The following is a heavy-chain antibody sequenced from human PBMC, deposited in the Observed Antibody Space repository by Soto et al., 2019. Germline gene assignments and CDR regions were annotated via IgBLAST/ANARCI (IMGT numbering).Heavy chain of an antibody. D-gene: IGHD3-3*01. Sequence: EVQLLESGGGLVQPGGSLRLSCAASGFTFSSYAMSWVRQAPGKGLEWVSVISGSGGSTYYADSVKGRFTISRDNSKNTLYLQMNSLRVEDTAVYYCAREGRGIFGVVTNFDYWGQGTLVTVSS. CDR3: AREGRGIFGVVTNFDY. CDR1: GFTFSSYA. V-gene: IGHV3-23*01. CDR2: ISGSGGST. J-gene: IGHJ4*02.